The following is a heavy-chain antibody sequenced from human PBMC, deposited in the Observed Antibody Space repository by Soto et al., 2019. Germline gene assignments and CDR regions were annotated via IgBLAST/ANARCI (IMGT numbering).Heavy chain of an antibody. CDR3: ARWDGYYIDY. Sequence: PSETLSLTCTVSGYSISSGYYWGWIRQPPGKGLEWIGSIYYSGSTYYNPSLKSRVTISVDTSKNQLSLKLSSVTAADTAVYYCARWDGYYIDYWGQGTLVTVSS. CDR1: GYSISSGYY. D-gene: IGHD3-22*01. J-gene: IGHJ4*02. CDR2: IYYSGST. V-gene: IGHV4-38-2*02.